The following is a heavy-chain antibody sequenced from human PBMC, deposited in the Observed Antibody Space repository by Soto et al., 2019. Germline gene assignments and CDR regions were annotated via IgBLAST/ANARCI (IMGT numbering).Heavy chain of an antibody. CDR1: GGSISSSSYY. CDR2: IHYSVST. CDR3: ASHAVHSSGFTDY. J-gene: IGHJ4*02. Sequence: QLQLQESGPGLVKPSETLSLTCTVSGGSISSSSYYWGWIRQPPGKGLEWIGSIHYSVSTYFIPSLKSRVTISVDTSNNQFSLKPSSVTAADTAVYYCASHAVHSSGFTDYWAQGTLVTVSS. D-gene: IGHD6-19*01. V-gene: IGHV4-39*01.